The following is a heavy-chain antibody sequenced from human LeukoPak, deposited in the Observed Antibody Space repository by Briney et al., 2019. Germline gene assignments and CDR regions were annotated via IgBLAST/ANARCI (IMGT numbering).Heavy chain of an antibody. CDR3: AKDMDSSGWFGWFDP. D-gene: IGHD6-19*01. J-gene: IGHJ5*02. CDR1: GFTFSSYA. Sequence: GGSLRLSCAASGFTFSSYAMSWVRQAPGKGLEWVSAISGSGGSTYYADSVKGRFTISRDNSENTLYLQMNSLRAEDTAVYYCAKDMDSSGWFGWFDPWGQGTLVTVSS. CDR2: ISGSGGST. V-gene: IGHV3-23*01.